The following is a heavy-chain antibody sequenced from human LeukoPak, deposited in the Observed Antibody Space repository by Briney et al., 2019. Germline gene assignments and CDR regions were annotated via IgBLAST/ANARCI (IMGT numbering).Heavy chain of an antibody. D-gene: IGHD3-10*01. J-gene: IGHJ4*02. CDR2: IYYSGST. CDR3: ARRRGVIPFDY. CDR1: GGSIGSSSLY. Sequence: PSEALSLTCTVSGGSIGSSSLYWGWIRQPPGKGLEWIGSIYYSGSTYYNPSLKSRVTMSVDTSKNQFSLKLSSVTAADTAVYYCARRRGVIPFDYLGQGTLVTVSS. V-gene: IGHV4-39*01.